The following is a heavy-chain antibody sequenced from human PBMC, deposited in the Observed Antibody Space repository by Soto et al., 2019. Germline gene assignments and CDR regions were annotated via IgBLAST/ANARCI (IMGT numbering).Heavy chain of an antibody. D-gene: IGHD3-16*02. CDR3: ARVADDYIWGSYRYWGAFDI. Sequence: QVQLQESGPGLVKPSQTLSLTCTVSGGSISSGGYYWSWIRQHPGKGLEWIGYIYYSGSTYYNPSLKSRVTISVDTSKNQFSLKLSSVTAADTAVYYCARVADDYIWGSYRYWGAFDIWGQGTMVTVSS. CDR2: IYYSGST. V-gene: IGHV4-31*03. J-gene: IGHJ3*02. CDR1: GGSISSGGYY.